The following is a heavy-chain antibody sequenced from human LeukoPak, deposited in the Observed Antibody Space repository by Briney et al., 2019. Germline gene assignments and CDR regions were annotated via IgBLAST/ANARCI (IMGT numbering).Heavy chain of an antibody. Sequence: SETLSLTCAVYGGTFSGYYWSWIRQPPGKGLEWIGEINHSGSTNYNPSLKSRVTISVDTSKNRFSLKLSSVTAADTAVYYCAGRGAYIVRGSRGWFDPWGQGTLVTVSS. CDR3: AGRGAYIVRGSRGWFDP. D-gene: IGHD3-10*01. CDR2: INHSGST. J-gene: IGHJ5*02. CDR1: GGTFSGYY. V-gene: IGHV4-34*08.